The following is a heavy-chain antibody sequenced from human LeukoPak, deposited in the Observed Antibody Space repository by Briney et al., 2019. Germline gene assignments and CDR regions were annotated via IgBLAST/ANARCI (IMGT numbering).Heavy chain of an antibody. CDR3: ARALYDSSGYTAFDI. D-gene: IGHD3-22*01. V-gene: IGHV1-46*01. CDR2: INPSGGST. CDR1: GYTFTSYY. Sequence: ASVKASCKASGYTFTSYYMHWVRQAPGQGLEWMGIINPSGGSTSYAQKFQGRVTMTRDTSTSTVYMELSSLRSEDTAVYYCARALYDSSGYTAFDIWGQGTMVTVFS. J-gene: IGHJ3*02.